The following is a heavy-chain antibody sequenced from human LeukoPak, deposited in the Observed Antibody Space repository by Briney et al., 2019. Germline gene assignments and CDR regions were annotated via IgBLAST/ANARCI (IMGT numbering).Heavy chain of an antibody. J-gene: IGHJ6*03. CDR2: IRYDGSNK. CDR1: GFTFSSYG. D-gene: IGHD5-24*01. Sequence: GGSLRLSCAASGFTFSSYGMHWVRQAPGKGLEWVAFIRYDGSNKYYADSVKGRFTISRDNSKNTLYLQMNSLRAEDTAVYYCAKDGEDGYNSYYYYYMDVWGKGTTVTISS. CDR3: AKDGEDGYNSYYYYYMDV. V-gene: IGHV3-30*02.